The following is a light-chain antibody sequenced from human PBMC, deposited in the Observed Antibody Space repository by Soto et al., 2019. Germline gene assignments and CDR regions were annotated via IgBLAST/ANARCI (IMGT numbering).Light chain of an antibody. CDR1: QTIITW. CDR2: KAS. CDR3: QQYNSFPFT. Sequence: DIQMTQSPSPLSVSVGDRDTTTCRASQTIITWLSWYQQKPGKAPKLLIYKASSLESGVPSRFSGSRSGTEVTLTISSLQPDDFANYYCQQYNSFPFTFGGGTKVEIK. J-gene: IGKJ4*02. V-gene: IGKV1-5*03.